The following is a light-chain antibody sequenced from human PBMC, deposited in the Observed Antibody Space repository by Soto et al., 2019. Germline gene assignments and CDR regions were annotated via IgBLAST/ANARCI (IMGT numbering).Light chain of an antibody. Sequence: EILLTQSPGTLSLSPGARATLSCRASQSVSPSSLAWYQQRPGQSPRLLIYGASSRATGIPDRFSGRGSGTDFTLIISRLEPEDFAVYYCQQFAGSFGGGTKVDIK. V-gene: IGKV3-20*01. CDR1: QSVSPSS. J-gene: IGKJ4*02. CDR2: GAS. CDR3: QQFAGS.